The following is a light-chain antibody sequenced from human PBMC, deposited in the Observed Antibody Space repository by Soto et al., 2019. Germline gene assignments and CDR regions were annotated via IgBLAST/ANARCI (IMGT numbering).Light chain of an antibody. CDR3: QQRSNWPPYT. Sequence: EIVLTQSPATLSLSPGESATLSCRASQSVSSYLAWYQQKPGQAPGLLIYDASNRATGIPARFSGSGSGTDFTLTISSLEPEDFAVYYCQQRSNWPPYTFGQGTKLEIK. J-gene: IGKJ2*01. CDR1: QSVSSY. CDR2: DAS. V-gene: IGKV3-11*01.